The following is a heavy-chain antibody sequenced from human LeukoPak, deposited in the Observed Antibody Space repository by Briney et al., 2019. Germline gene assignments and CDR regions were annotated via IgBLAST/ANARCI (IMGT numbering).Heavy chain of an antibody. D-gene: IGHD3-3*01. CDR2: ISNDGSRK. CDR3: ARDRAWNYFDY. V-gene: IGHV3-30*03. Sequence: GGSLRLSCTASKFTFSHYGMHWVRQAPGKGLEWVAIISNDGSRKYYAHSVEGRFTISRDNSKNTLYLQMDSLRAEDTAVYYCARDRAWNYFDYWGQGTLVTVSS. CDR1: KFTFSHYG. J-gene: IGHJ4*02.